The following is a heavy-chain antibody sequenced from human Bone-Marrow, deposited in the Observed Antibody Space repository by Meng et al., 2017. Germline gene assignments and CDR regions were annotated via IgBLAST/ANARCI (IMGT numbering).Heavy chain of an antibody. D-gene: IGHD2-21*01. CDR3: RLAYCMGDCVDY. CDR1: GGSFSAYD. CDR2: INHSGST. J-gene: IGHJ4*02. Sequence: QVPLQQRGAGLLKPSETLSLTCAFYGGSFSAYDWSWIRQPPGKGLEWIGQINHSGSTNDNPSLKSRVTISIDTSRNQLSLKLSSVTAADTAVYYCRLAYCMGDCVDYWGQGTLVTVSS. V-gene: IGHV4-34*01.